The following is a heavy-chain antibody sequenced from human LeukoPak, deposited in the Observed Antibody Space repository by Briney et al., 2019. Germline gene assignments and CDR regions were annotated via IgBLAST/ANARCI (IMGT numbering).Heavy chain of an antibody. CDR1: EFTVSSNY. Sequence: GGSLRLSCVASEFTVSSNYMSWVRQAPGKGLVWVSRINSDGSSTIYADSVKGRFTISRDNAKNTLYLQMNSLRAEDTALYYCTRGYVGIDYWGQGTLVTVSS. CDR3: TRGYVGIDY. CDR2: INSDGSST. D-gene: IGHD5-12*01. V-gene: IGHV3-74*01. J-gene: IGHJ4*02.